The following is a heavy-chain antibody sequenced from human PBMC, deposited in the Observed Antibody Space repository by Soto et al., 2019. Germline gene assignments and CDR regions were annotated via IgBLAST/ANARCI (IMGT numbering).Heavy chain of an antibody. Sequence: GASVKVSCKASGYTFTSYYMHWVRQAPGQGLEWMGIINPSGGSTSYAQKFQGRVTMTRDTSTSTVYMELSSLRSEDTAVYYCARDPLLLDSSSWTFNWFDPWGQGTLVTVSS. CDR2: INPSGGST. J-gene: IGHJ5*02. CDR3: ARDPLLLDSSSWTFNWFDP. V-gene: IGHV1-46*01. CDR1: GYTFTSYY. D-gene: IGHD6-13*01.